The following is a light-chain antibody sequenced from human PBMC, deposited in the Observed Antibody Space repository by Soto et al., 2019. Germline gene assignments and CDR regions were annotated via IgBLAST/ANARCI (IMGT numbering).Light chain of an antibody. J-gene: IGKJ4*01. CDR3: QQYGRNPLT. CDR2: GAS. V-gene: IGKV3-20*01. Sequence: EIVLTQSPGTLSLSPGERATLSCRASQSVSSNYLAWYQQKPGQAPRLLIYGASSRATGIPDRFSGSGSGTDFTLTISRLEPEDFVVYYCQQYGRNPLTFGGGTKVEIK. CDR1: QSVSSNY.